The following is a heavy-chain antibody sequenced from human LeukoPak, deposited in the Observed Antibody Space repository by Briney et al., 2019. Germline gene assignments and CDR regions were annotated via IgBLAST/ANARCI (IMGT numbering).Heavy chain of an antibody. CDR2: IRYDGSNK. CDR1: GFTFSSYG. V-gene: IGHV3-30*02. CDR3: CYYYYMDV. D-gene: IGHD2-8*01. J-gene: IGHJ6*03. Sequence: PGGSLRLSCAASGFTFSSYGMHWVRQAPGKGLEWVAFIRYDGSNKYYADSVKGRFSISRDSSKNILYLQMYYCAKDRCSNGIGCYYYYMDVWGKGTTVTISS.